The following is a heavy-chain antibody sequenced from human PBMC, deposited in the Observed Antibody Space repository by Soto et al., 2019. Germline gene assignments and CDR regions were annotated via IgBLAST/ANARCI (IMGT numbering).Heavy chain of an antibody. CDR3: ARDEPAGVGELSHFYGMDV. Sequence: QVQLVESGGGVVQPGRSLRLSCSASGFTFSSYAMHWVRQAPGKGLEWVAVISYDGSNKYYADSVKGRFTISRDNSKNTLYLQMNSLRAHDTAVYYCARDEPAGVGELSHFYGMDVWGQGTTVTVSS. J-gene: IGHJ6*02. V-gene: IGHV3-30-3*01. D-gene: IGHD3-10*01. CDR2: ISYDGSNK. CDR1: GFTFSSYA.